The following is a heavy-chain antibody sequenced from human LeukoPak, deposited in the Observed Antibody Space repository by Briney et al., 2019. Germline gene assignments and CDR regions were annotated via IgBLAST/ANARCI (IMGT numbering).Heavy chain of an antibody. CDR1: GITLSDYW. CDR2: IESDGTRT. V-gene: IGHV3-74*03. CDR3: VRGGHKLDIETSRYYYGLDV. D-gene: IGHD2-2*03. Sequence: GGSLRLSCAASGITLSDYWMYWVRQGPGKGLVHVSRIESDGTRTVYADSVKGRFTISRDNAKNTMYLQMNSLRAEDTAVYYCVRGGHKLDIETSRYYYGLDVWGHGTTVTVSS. J-gene: IGHJ6*02.